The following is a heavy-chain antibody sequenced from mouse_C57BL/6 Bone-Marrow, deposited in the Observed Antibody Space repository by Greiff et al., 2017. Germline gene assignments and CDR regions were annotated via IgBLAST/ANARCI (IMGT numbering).Heavy chain of an antibody. Sequence: EVQVVESGGDLVKPGGSLKLSCAASGFTFSSYGMSWVRQTPDKRLEWVATISSGGSYTYYPDSVKGRFTISRDNAKNTLYLQMSSLKSEDTAMYYCAREGLRRGAYWGQGTLVTVSA. CDR3: AREGLRRGAY. D-gene: IGHD2-4*01. CDR1: GFTFSSYG. V-gene: IGHV5-6*01. CDR2: ISSGGSYT. J-gene: IGHJ3*01.